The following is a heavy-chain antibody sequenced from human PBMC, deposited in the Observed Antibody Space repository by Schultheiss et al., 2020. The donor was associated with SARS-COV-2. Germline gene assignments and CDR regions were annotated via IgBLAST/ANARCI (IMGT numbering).Heavy chain of an antibody. D-gene: IGHD6-19*01. J-gene: IGHJ4*02. CDR3: ARAIGYSSGWFDY. Sequence: GGSLRLSCAASGFTFDDYAMHWVRQAPGKGLEWVSYISSSGSTIYYADSVKGRFTISRDNAKNSLYLQMNSLRAEDTAVYYCARAIGYSSGWFDYWGQGTLVTVSS. V-gene: IGHV3-11*04. CDR2: ISSSGSTI. CDR1: GFTFDDYA.